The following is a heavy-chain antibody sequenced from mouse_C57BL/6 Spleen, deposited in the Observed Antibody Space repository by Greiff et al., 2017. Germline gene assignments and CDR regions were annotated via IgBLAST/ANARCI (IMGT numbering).Heavy chain of an antibody. J-gene: IGHJ2*01. CDR2: ISDGGSYT. Sequence: EVQLQESGGGLVKPGGSLKLSCAASGFTFSSYAMSWVRQTPEKRLEWVATISDGGSYTYYPDNVKGRFTISRDNAKNNLYLQMSHLKSEDTAMYYCARDYDGYPFDYWGQGTTLTVSS. CDR1: GFTFSSYA. CDR3: ARDYDGYPFDY. V-gene: IGHV5-4*01. D-gene: IGHD2-3*01.